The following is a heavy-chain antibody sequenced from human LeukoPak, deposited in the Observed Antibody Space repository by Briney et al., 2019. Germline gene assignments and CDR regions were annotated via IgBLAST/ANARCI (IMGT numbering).Heavy chain of an antibody. J-gene: IGHJ4*02. D-gene: IGHD5-12*01. CDR2: ISSNGGST. V-gene: IGHV3-64D*06. Sequence: PGGSLRLSCAASGFTFSSYWMHWVRQAPGKGLEYVSAISSNGGSTYYADSVKGRFTISRDNSKNTLYLQMSSLRAEDTAVYYCVKAPRYSGYDYWGQGTLVTVSS. CDR1: GFTFSSYW. CDR3: VKAPRYSGYDY.